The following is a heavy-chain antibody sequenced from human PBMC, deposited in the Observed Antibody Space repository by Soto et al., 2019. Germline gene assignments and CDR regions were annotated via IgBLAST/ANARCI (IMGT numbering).Heavy chain of an antibody. CDR1: GYTFSSYG. CDR2: ISAYNGNT. Sequence: QVPLVQSGAEVKKPGASVKVSCKASGYTFSSYGISWVRQAPGQGLEWMGWISAYNGNTKYAQKLQGRVTMTADTSTSTASMELRSLRSDDTAVYYCARDAAVGLNDFWGQGTLVTVS. V-gene: IGHV1-18*01. J-gene: IGHJ4*02. D-gene: IGHD6-13*01. CDR3: ARDAAVGLNDF.